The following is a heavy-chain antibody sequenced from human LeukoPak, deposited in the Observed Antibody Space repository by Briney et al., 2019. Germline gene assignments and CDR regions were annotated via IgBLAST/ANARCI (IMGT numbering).Heavy chain of an antibody. J-gene: IGHJ6*03. CDR3: ARVSPSWRYFDWLSPYYYYMDV. CDR1: GYTFTSYD. CDR2: MNPNSGNT. V-gene: IGHV1-8*03. Sequence: ASVKVSCKASGYTFTSYDINWVRQATGQGLEWMGWMNPNSGNTGYAQKFQGGVTITRNTSISTAYMELSSLRSEDTAVYYCARVSPSWRYFDWLSPYYYYMDVWGKGTTVTVSS. D-gene: IGHD3-9*01.